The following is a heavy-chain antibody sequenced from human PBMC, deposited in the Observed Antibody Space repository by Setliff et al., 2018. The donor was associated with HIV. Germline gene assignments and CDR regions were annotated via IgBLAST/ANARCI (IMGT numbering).Heavy chain of an antibody. CDR2: INSKTDGGTT. Sequence: GGSLRLSCAASGFTFSTAWMNWVRQAPGKGLEWVGHINSKTDGGTTDYAAPVKGRFTISRDDSKNTLYLQMNSLKSEDTAVYYCTTTLSLWFGAPFDYWGQGTLVTVSS. V-gene: IGHV3-15*01. CDR3: TTTLSLWFGAPFDY. J-gene: IGHJ4*02. D-gene: IGHD3-10*01. CDR1: GFTFSTAW.